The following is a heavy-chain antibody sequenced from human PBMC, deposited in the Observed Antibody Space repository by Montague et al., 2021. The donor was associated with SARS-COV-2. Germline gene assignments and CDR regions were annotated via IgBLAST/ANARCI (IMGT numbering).Heavy chain of an antibody. J-gene: IGHJ3*02. CDR2: IDHSGST. V-gene: IGHV4-34*01. CDR3: ARGRYFHWLLFALNDAFDI. CDR1: GRSFSGYY. Sequence: SETLSLTCAVYGRSFSGYYWSWIRQPPGKGLEWIGEIDHSGSTNYNPSLKSRVTISLNTSKNQFSPRLNSVTAADTAVYYCARGRYFHWLLFALNDAFDIWGQGTMVTVSS. D-gene: IGHD3-9*01.